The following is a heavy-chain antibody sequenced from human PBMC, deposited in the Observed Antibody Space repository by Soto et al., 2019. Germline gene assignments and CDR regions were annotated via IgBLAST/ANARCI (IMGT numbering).Heavy chain of an antibody. D-gene: IGHD6-6*01. J-gene: IGHJ6*02. CDR3: ARQPPYRIAAQTRPSYYYYGMDV. V-gene: IGHV5-51*01. CDR2: IYPGDSDT. CDR1: GYSFTSYW. Sequence: PGESLKISCKGSGYSFTSYWIGWVRQMPWKGLEWMGIIYPGDSDTRYSPSFQGQVTISADKSISTAYLQWSSLKASDTAMYYCARQPPYRIAAQTRPSYYYYGMDVWGQGTTVTVSS.